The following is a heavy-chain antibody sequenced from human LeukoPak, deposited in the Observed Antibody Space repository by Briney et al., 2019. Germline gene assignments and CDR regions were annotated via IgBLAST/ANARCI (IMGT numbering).Heavy chain of an antibody. V-gene: IGHV3-23*01. CDR2: IPRNGGST. J-gene: IGHJ4*02. Sequence: GGSLRLSCAASGFTFSSYAMSWVRQAPGKGLEWVSSIPRNGGSTYYADSVKGRFTISRDNSKNTLYLQMNSLRAGDTAIYYCVKRIQSALAAGYWGQGALVTVSS. CDR3: VKRIQSALAAGY. CDR1: GFTFSSYA. D-gene: IGHD5-18*01.